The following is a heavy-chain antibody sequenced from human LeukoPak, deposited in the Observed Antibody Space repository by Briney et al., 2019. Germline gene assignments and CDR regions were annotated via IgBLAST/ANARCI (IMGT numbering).Heavy chain of an antibody. J-gene: IGHJ6*02. CDR3: ARGSAAAGPTYYYYGMDV. Sequence: PGGSLRLSCAVSGFSFSGYSMNWVRQAPGKGPEWVSSISSSSTNIYYADSVKGRFTISRDNAKNSLYLQMNSLRAEDTAVYYCARGSAAAGPTYYYYGMDVWGQGTTVTVSS. V-gene: IGHV3-21*01. CDR2: ISSSSTNI. CDR1: GFSFSGYS. D-gene: IGHD6-13*01.